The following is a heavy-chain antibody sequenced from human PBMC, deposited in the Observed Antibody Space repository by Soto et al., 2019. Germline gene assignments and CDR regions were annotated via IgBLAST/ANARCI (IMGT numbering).Heavy chain of an antibody. Sequence: QVQRVESGGGVVQPGRSLRLSCAASGFTFSSYAMHWVRQAPGKGLEWVAVISYDGSNKYYADSVKGRFTISRDNSKNTLYLQMNSLRAEDTAVYYCAREGGYGCGGDCLGVEEFDYWGQGTLVTVSS. CDR3: AREGGYGCGGDCLGVEEFDY. J-gene: IGHJ4*02. D-gene: IGHD2-21*02. CDR2: ISYDGSNK. CDR1: GFTFSSYA. V-gene: IGHV3-30-3*01.